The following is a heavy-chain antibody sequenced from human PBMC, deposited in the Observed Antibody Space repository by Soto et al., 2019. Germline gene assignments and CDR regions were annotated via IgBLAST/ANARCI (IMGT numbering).Heavy chain of an antibody. J-gene: IGHJ4*02. D-gene: IGHD5-12*01. V-gene: IGHV5-51*01. CDR2: IYAGDSDT. Sequence: RGESLKISCKGFGYTFSKFWIGWVRQVPGKGLEWMGIIYAGDSDTRYSPSFEGQVTMSVDKSNSTAYPQWRSLKASDTAIYYCARHGILATIIDYWGQGTPVTVS. CDR1: GYTFSKFW. CDR3: ARHGILATIIDY.